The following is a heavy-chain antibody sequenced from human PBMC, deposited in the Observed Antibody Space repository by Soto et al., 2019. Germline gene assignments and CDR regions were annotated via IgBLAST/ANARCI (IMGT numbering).Heavy chain of an antibody. CDR3: ARGAMVRGYDY. CDR2: ISSSSSYT. V-gene: IGHV3-21*01. CDR1: GFTFSSYG. Sequence: RRLSCAASGFTFSSYGMNWVRQAPGKGLEWVSFISSSSSYTQYADSVEGRFTISRDNAKNSLYLQMNSLGAEDTAVYYCARGAMVRGYDYWGQGTRVTVSS. J-gene: IGHJ4*02. D-gene: IGHD3-10*01.